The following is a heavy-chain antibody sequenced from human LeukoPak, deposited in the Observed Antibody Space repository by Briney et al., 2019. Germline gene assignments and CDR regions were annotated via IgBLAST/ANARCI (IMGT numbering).Heavy chain of an antibody. Sequence: ASETLSLTYTVSGGSISSGDYYWSWIRQPPGKGLEWIGYIYYSGSTYYNPSLKSRVTISVDTSKNQFSLKLSSVTAADTAVYYCARGGPYFDWLYHFDYWGQGTLVTVSS. CDR1: GGSISSGDYY. V-gene: IGHV4-30-4*01. CDR2: IYYSGST. J-gene: IGHJ4*02. D-gene: IGHD3-9*01. CDR3: ARGGPYFDWLYHFDY.